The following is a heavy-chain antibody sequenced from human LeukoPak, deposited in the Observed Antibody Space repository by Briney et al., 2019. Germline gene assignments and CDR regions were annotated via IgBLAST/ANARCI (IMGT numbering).Heavy chain of an antibody. CDR1: GVTFSNGW. CDR3: TTGGYYFDY. Sequence: PGGSLRLSCAGSGVTFSNGWMNWGRPAPGKGLECVGRIKSIVDGGTIDYAAPVRGRFTISRDDSKHTVSLQMNGLKTEDTAVYYCTTGGYYFDYWGQGTLVTVSS. J-gene: IGHJ4*02. V-gene: IGHV3-15*01. CDR2: IKSIVDGGTI.